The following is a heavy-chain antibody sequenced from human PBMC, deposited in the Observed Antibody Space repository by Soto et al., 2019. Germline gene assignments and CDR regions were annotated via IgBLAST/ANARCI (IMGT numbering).Heavy chain of an antibody. Sequence: KESGPTLVKPTQTLTLTCPFSGFSLSTSGVGVGWIRQPPGKALEWLALIYWDDDMRYSTYLKSRLTITKDTTNNQVVLTMTNMDSVDTATYYCAHRNRDILTAFYAYFDYWGQGTLVTVSS. CDR1: GFSLSTSGVG. V-gene: IGHV2-5*02. CDR2: IYWDDDM. J-gene: IGHJ4*02. CDR3: AHRNRDILTAFYAYFDY. D-gene: IGHD3-9*01.